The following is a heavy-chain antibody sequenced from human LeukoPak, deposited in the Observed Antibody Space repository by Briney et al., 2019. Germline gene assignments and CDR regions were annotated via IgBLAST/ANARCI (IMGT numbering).Heavy chain of an antibody. CDR1: GFTFSSYW. CDR3: ARDDCSSTSCYTYYYYGMDV. V-gene: IGHV3-7*01. J-gene: IGHJ6*02. CDR2: IKQDGSEK. D-gene: IGHD2-2*02. Sequence: GGSLRLSCAASGFTFSSYWMSWVRQAPGKGLEWVANIKQDGSEKYYVGSVKGRFTISRDNAKNSLYLQMNSLRAEDTAVYYCARDDCSSTSCYTYYYYGMDVWGQGTTVTVSS.